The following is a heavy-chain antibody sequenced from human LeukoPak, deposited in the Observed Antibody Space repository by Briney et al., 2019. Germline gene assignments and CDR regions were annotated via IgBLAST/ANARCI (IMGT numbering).Heavy chain of an antibody. Sequence: SETLSLTCAVYGGSFSGYYWSWIRQPPGKGLEWIGEINHSGSTNYNPSLKSRVTISVDTSKNQFSLKLSSVTAADTAVYYCARGRSYYDSSGYYGYWGRGTLVTVSS. D-gene: IGHD3-22*01. CDR3: ARGRSYYDSSGYYGY. CDR2: INHSGST. CDR1: GGSFSGYY. V-gene: IGHV4-34*01. J-gene: IGHJ4*02.